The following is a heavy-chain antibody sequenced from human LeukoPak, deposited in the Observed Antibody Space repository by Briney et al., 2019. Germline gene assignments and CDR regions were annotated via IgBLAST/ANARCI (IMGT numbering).Heavy chain of an antibody. CDR3: ARGPYDGTYYFDS. V-gene: IGHV1-69*04. CDR1: GGSFSNYA. J-gene: IGHJ4*02. D-gene: IGHD3-16*01. CDR2: IIPMRDIT. Sequence: GASVKVSCKTSGGSFSNYAITWVRQAPGQGLEWMGRIIPMRDITNYAQNFQDRVTITADESTTTVYMSEDMAVYFCARGPYDGTYYFDSWGQGTLVTVSS.